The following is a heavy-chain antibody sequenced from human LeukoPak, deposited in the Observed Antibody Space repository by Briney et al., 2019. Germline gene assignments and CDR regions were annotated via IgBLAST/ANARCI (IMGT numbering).Heavy chain of an antibody. Sequence: GGSLRLSCAASGFTFSSYGMHWVRQAPGKGLEWVGFIRSKGYGGTTEYAASVKGRFTISRDDSKSIAYLEMNSLKTEDTGVYYCTRAGYSGYDSDYWGQGTLVTVSS. D-gene: IGHD5-12*01. CDR2: IRSKGYGGTT. CDR3: TRAGYSGYDSDY. CDR1: GFTFSSYG. J-gene: IGHJ4*02. V-gene: IGHV3-49*04.